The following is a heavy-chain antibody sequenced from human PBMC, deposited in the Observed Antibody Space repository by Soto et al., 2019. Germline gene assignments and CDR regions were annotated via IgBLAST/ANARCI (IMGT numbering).Heavy chain of an antibody. CDR3: ATPGGRDFNAFDV. J-gene: IGHJ3*01. V-gene: IGHV5-51*01. CDR1: GGTFTRNW. Sequence: ESLTIACTSYGGTFTRNWIGWVRQMPGKGLEWMGIIFPIDSDTRYSPSSQGQVTISADNSISTAYLQWSSLKASDTAIYYCATPGGRDFNAFDVWGQGTMVTVAS. CDR2: IFPIDSDT. D-gene: IGHD2-21*02.